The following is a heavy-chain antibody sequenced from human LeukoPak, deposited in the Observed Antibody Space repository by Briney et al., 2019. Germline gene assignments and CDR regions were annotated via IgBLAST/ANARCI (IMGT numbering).Heavy chain of an antibody. D-gene: IGHD6-13*01. Sequence: GGSLRLSCAASGFTFSSYSMNWVRQAPGKGLEWVSYISSSSSTIYYADSVKGRFTISRDNAKNSLYLQMNSLRAEDTAVYYCARPYSSSWYFIGAFDIWGQGTMVTVSS. CDR2: ISSSSSTI. J-gene: IGHJ3*02. V-gene: IGHV3-48*01. CDR3: ARPYSSSWYFIGAFDI. CDR1: GFTFSSYS.